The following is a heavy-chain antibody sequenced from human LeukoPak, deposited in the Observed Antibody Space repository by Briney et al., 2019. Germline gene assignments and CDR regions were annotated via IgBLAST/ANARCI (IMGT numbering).Heavy chain of an antibody. V-gene: IGHV1-18*01. Sequence: ASVTVSCKASGYTFTSYGLSWVRQAPGQGLEWMGRITTYNGNTKYAQNLQGRVTMTADTSTSTAYMELRSLRSDDTAVYYCARGVVPAARDYYYYYMDVGGKGTTVTVSS. CDR1: GYTFTSYG. J-gene: IGHJ6*03. D-gene: IGHD2-2*01. CDR2: ITTYNGNT. CDR3: ARGVVPAARDYYYYYMDV.